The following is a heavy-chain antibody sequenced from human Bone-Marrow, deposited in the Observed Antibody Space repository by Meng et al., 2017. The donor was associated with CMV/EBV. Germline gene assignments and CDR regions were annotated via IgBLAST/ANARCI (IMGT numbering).Heavy chain of an antibody. Sequence: GGSLRLSCAASGFTFSSYSMNWVRQAPGKGLEWVSSISSSSYIYYADSVKGRFTISRDNAKNSLYLQMNSLRAEDTAVYYCARDRPPPLVVPAAIRLYYYYGMDVWGQGTTVTVSS. CDR3: ARDRPPPLVVPAAIRLYYYYGMDV. CDR1: GFTFSSYS. D-gene: IGHD2-2*02. J-gene: IGHJ6*02. V-gene: IGHV3-21*01. CDR2: ISSSSYI.